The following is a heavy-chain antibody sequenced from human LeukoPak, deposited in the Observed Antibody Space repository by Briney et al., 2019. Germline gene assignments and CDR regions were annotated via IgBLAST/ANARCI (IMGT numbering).Heavy chain of an antibody. Sequence: SETLSLTCTVSGGSISTYYWNWIRQPPGKGLEWIGHIYYSGNTNYNPSLKSRVTMSVDTSKNQFSLNLTSVTAADTAVYYCARLLNFVSDFWGHGTMVTVSS. CDR2: IYYSGNT. CDR3: ARLLNFVSDF. J-gene: IGHJ3*01. CDR1: GGSISTYY. V-gene: IGHV4-59*12. D-gene: IGHD3-16*01.